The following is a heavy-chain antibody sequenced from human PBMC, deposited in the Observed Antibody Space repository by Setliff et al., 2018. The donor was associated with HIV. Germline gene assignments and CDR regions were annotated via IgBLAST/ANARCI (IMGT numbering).Heavy chain of an antibody. CDR1: GFTFSNYN. J-gene: IGHJ5*02. CDR2: IRYDSRFI. CDR3: AKGQDGLRYNWFDP. V-gene: IGHV3-21*04. Sequence: GGSLRLSCAASGFTFSNYNMNWVRQAPGKGLVWVSSIRYDSRFIYHAHSMKGRFTISRDNSKNMLYLQMNSLRAEDTAVYYCAKGQDGLRYNWFDPWGHGTLVTVSS.